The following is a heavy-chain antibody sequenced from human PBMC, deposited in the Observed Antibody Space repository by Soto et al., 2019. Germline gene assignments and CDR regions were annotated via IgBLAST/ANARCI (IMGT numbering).Heavy chain of an antibody. CDR2: IIPIFGTA. CDR3: ARDLGYSSSWSPYYYYGMDV. Sequence: QVQLVQSGAEVKKPGSSVKVSCKASGGTFSSYAISWVRQAPGQGLEWMGGIIPIFGTANYAQKFQGRVTITADESTSTAYMELSSLRSEDTVVYYCARDLGYSSSWSPYYYYGMDVWGQGTTVTVSS. D-gene: IGHD6-13*01. J-gene: IGHJ6*02. V-gene: IGHV1-69*01. CDR1: GGTFSSYA.